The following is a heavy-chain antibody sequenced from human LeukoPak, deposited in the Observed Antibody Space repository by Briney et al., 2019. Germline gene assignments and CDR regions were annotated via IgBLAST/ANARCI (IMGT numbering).Heavy chain of an antibody. CDR2: IYYSGST. V-gene: IGHV4-31*03. D-gene: IGHD3-22*01. Sequence: PSETLSLTCTVSGGSISSSSYYWGWIRQHPGKGLEWIGYIYYSGSTYYNPSLKSRVTISVDTSKNQFSLKLSSVTAADTAVYYCARVSRPYYYDSSGIFDYWGQGTLVTVSS. CDR1: GGSISSSSYY. J-gene: IGHJ4*02. CDR3: ARVSRPYYYDSSGIFDY.